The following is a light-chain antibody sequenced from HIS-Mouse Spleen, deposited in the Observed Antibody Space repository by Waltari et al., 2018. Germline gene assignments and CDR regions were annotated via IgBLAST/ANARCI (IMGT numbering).Light chain of an antibody. J-gene: IGKJ2*01. V-gene: IGKV2-30*01. CDR3: MQGTHPYT. CDR2: KVS. CDR1: QSLVYSDGNTY. Sequence: DVVMTQSPLSLPVTLGQPASISCRSSQSLVYSDGNTYLNWFQQRPGQSPRRLIYKVSTRDSGVPDRFSGSGSGTDFTLKISGVEAEDVGVYYCMQGTHPYTFGQGTKLEIK.